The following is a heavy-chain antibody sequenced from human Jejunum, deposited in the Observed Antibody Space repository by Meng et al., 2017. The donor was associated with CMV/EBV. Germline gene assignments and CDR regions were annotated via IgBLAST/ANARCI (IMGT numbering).Heavy chain of an antibody. CDR1: RFSLRDYN. CDR3: ARAGLGHNSFDP. V-gene: IGHV3-11*05. D-gene: IGHD2-15*01. J-gene: IGHJ5*02. Sequence: VLAVVAGGGMITPGASLTHTRDAPRFSLRDYNTSWIRQAPGKGLEWISYISGNTKVTNYADSVKGRFTISRDNAKNSLYLQMSSLRGEDTAVYYCARAGLGHNSFDPWGQGTLVTVSS. CDR2: ISGNTKVT.